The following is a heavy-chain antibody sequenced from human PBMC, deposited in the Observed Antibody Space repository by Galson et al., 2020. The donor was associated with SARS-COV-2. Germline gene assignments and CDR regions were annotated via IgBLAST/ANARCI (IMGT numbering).Heavy chain of an antibody. CDR2: IYSGGGR. Sequence: QLGESLKISCEVSGFTVSSNYMTWVRQAPGRGLEWVSVIYSGGGRYYADSVKGRFTISRDNSKNTLYLQINSLRAEDTAVYYCAKGGGINFLYYVMDVWGQGTTVTVSS. V-gene: IGHV3-53*05. CDR1: GFTVSSNY. J-gene: IGHJ6*02. CDR3: AKGGGINFLYYVMDV.